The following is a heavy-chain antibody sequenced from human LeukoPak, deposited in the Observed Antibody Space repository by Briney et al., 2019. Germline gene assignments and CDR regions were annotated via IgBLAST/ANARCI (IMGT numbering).Heavy chain of an antibody. J-gene: IGHJ4*02. D-gene: IGHD3-10*01. Sequence: PGGSLRLSCAASGFTFSSYAMRWVRQAPGKGLEWVAAISGGGGSTYYADSVKGRFTISRDNSKNTLYLQMNSLRAEDTAVYYCAKEARYGEYLDYWGQGTLVTVSS. V-gene: IGHV3-23*01. CDR1: GFTFSSYA. CDR3: AKEARYGEYLDY. CDR2: ISGGGGST.